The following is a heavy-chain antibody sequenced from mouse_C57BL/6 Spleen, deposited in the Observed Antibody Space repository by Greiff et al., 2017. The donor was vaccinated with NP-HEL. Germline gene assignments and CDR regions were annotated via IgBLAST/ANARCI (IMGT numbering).Heavy chain of an antibody. CDR1: GYTFTDYN. CDR2: INPNNGGT. V-gene: IGHV1-22*01. Sequence: EVQLQQSGPELVKPGASVKMSCKASGYTFTDYNMHWVKQSHGKSLEWIGYINPNNGGTSYNQKFKGKATLTVNKSSSTAYMELRSLTSEDSAVYYCARKGYLPYYAMDYWGQGTSVTVSS. CDR3: ARKGYLPYYAMDY. D-gene: IGHD2-1*01. J-gene: IGHJ4*01.